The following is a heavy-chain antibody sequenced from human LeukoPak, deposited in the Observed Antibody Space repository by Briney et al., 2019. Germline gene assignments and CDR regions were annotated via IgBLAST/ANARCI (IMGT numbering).Heavy chain of an antibody. CDR2: INHSGST. V-gene: IGHV4-34*01. Sequence: PSETLSLTCAVYGGSFSGYYWSWIRQPPGKGLEWIGEINHSGSTNYNPSLKSRVTISVDTSKNQFSLKLSSVTAADTAVYYCASHLGYCSGGSCYFPPLFDYWGQGTLVTVSS. CDR1: GGSFSGYY. D-gene: IGHD2-15*01. J-gene: IGHJ4*02. CDR3: ASHLGYCSGGSCYFPPLFDY.